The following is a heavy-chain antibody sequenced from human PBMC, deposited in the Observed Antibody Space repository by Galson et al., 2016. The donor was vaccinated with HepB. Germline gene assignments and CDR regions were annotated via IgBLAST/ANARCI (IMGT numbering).Heavy chain of an antibody. CDR3: ARDNSDSMTGYYGAGMDV. CDR2: ISNDGNRE. V-gene: IGHV3-30*03. Sequence: SLRLSCAASGFSLRSHAPYWVRLAPGRGLQWLATISNDGNREYYAESVRGRFTISRDNANNLFFLQMESLRTDDTAVYYCARDNSDSMTGYYGAGMDVWGQGTTVTVAS. CDR1: GFSLRSHA. D-gene: IGHD3-9*01. J-gene: IGHJ6*02.